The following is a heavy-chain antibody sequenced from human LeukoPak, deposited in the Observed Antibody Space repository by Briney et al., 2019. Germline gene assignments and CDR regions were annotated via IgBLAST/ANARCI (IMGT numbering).Heavy chain of an antibody. D-gene: IGHD3-10*01. CDR2: INHSGST. J-gene: IGHJ4*02. Sequence: SETLSLTCTVSGGSISSYYWSWIRQPPGKGLEWIGEINHSGSTYYNPSLKSRVTISVDTSKNQFSLKLSSVTAADTAVYYCARHEALYYYGSGSYIDYWGQGTLVTVSS. V-gene: IGHV4-34*01. CDR3: ARHEALYYYGSGSYIDY. CDR1: GGSISSYY.